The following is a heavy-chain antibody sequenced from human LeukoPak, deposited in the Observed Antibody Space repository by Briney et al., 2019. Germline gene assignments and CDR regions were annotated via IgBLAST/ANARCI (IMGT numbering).Heavy chain of an antibody. Sequence: GESLKISCKGSGYSFNTHLIGWVRQMPGKGVEWMGIIDPGDSTTRYSPSLQGHVTITVDTSITTAYLQWTTLKASDTAMYYCARTYCSGGGCLGSFDYWGHGTLVTVSS. CDR3: ARTYCSGGGCLGSFDY. D-gene: IGHD2-15*01. CDR1: GYSFNTHL. CDR2: IDPGDSTT. V-gene: IGHV5-51*01. J-gene: IGHJ4*01.